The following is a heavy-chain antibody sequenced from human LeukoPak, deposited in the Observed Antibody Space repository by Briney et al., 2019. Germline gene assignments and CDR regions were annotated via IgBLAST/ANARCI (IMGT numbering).Heavy chain of an antibody. CDR3: ARGGFDY. V-gene: IGHV4-59*01. CDR1: GGSISSYY. CDR2: IYYSGST. Sequence: SETLSLTCTVSGGSISSYYWSWIRQPPGKGLEWIGYIYYSGSTNYNPSLKSRVAMSVDTSKNQFSLKLSSVTAADTAVYYCARGGFDYWGQGTLVTVSS. J-gene: IGHJ4*02.